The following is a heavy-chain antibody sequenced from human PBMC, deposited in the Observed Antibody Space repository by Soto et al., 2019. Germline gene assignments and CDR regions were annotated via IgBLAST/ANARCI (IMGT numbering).Heavy chain of an antibody. CDR2: IIPIFGTA. CDR1: GGTFSSYA. V-gene: IGHV1-69*06. CDR3: AREPPPSMVRGPKNWFAP. J-gene: IGHJ5*02. Sequence: SVKVSCKASGGTFSSYATSWVRQAPGQGLEWMGGIIPIFGTANYAQKFQGRVTITADKSTSTAYMELRSLRSEDTAVYYCAREPPPSMVRGPKNWFAPWGQGTLVTVSS. D-gene: IGHD3-10*01.